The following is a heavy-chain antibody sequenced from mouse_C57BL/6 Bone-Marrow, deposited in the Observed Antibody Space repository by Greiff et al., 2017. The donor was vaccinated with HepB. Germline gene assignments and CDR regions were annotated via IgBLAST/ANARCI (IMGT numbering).Heavy chain of an antibody. CDR2: ISSGGSYT. D-gene: IGHD2-5*01. Sequence: EVMLVESGGDLVKPGGSLKLSCAASGFTFSSYGMSWVRQTPDKRLEWVATISSGGSYTYYPDSVKGRFTISRDNAKNTLYLQMSSLKSEDTAMYYCAREGYSTLYAMGYWGQGTSVTVSS. J-gene: IGHJ4*01. V-gene: IGHV5-6*02. CDR1: GFTFSSYG. CDR3: AREGYSTLYAMGY.